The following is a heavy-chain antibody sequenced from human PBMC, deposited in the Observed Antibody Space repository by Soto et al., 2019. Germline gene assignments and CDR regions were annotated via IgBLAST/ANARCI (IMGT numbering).Heavy chain of an antibody. J-gene: IGHJ3*02. CDR1: GGSISSGGYY. CDR2: IYYSGST. D-gene: IGHD5-12*01. V-gene: IGHV4-31*03. CDR3: ARDKDAMATNDAFDI. Sequence: SETLSLTCTVSGGSISSGGYYWSWIRQHPGKGLEWIGYIYYSGSTYYNPSLKSRVTILVDTSKNQFSLKLSSVTAADTAVYYCARDKDAMATNDAFDIWGQGTMVTVSS.